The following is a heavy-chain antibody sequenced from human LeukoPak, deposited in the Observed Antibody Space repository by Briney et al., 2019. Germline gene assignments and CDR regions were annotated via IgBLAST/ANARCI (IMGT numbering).Heavy chain of an antibody. D-gene: IGHD4/OR15-4a*01. V-gene: IGHV3-21*04. J-gene: IGHJ4*02. CDR3: ARRAGAYSHPYDY. CDR2: ISRSSAYI. Sequence: GGSLRLSCAASGFTLSSYSMNWVRQAPGKGLEWVSSISRSSAYIYYADSVKGRFTISRDNSKNTLYLQMNSLRAEDTAVYYCARRAGAYSHPYDYWGQGTLVTVSS. CDR1: GFTLSSYS.